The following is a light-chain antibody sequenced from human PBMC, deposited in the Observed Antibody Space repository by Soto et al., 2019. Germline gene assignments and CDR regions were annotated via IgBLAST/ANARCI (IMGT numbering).Light chain of an antibody. CDR2: AAS. V-gene: IGKV1-6*01. Sequence: AIQVTQSPSSLSASVGDRVTITCRAGQDIANGVGWYQQKPGKAPKLLIYAASHFQRGVPSSFSGSGLGTDFTLTISSPQPEDFATYYCLQDHDYSWTFGQATKAAIK. CDR3: LQDHDYSWT. CDR1: QDIANG. J-gene: IGKJ1*01.